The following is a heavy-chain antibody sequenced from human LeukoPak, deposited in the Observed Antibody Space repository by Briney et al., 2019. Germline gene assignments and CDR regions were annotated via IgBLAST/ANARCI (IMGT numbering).Heavy chain of an antibody. CDR2: ISRSSMTI. Sequence: GGSLRLSCEASGFSFSGYSMNWVRQAPGKGLEWVSYISRSSMTIYYADFVRGRFTVSRDNAKNSLYLQMNSLRAEDTAVYFCAPPSYSPWPWGQGTLVVVSS. CDR1: GFSFSGYS. V-gene: IGHV3-48*04. J-gene: IGHJ5*02. CDR3: APPSYSPWP. D-gene: IGHD2-21*01.